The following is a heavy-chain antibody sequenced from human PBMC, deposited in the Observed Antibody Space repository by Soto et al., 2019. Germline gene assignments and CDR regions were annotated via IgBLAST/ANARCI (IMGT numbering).Heavy chain of an antibody. CDR3: AHVGYCITFSCSNWFDP. V-gene: IGHV2-5*02. CDR2: IYWDDDK. CDR1: GFSLSTSGVG. D-gene: IGHD2-2*01. Sequence: QITLKESGPTLVKPTQTRTLTCTFSGFSLSTSGVGVGGIRQPPGKALEWLALIYWDDDKRYSPSLKSRPTISKNTSKNQVVLTMNNIDPVGTAPYYCAHVGYCITFSCSNWFDPWGQRTLVTVSS. J-gene: IGHJ5*02.